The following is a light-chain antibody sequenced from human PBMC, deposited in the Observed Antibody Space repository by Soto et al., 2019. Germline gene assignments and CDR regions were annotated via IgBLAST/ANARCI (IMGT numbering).Light chain of an antibody. J-gene: IGKJ1*01. CDR1: QSVSNNH. V-gene: IGKV3D-20*02. CDR2: GAS. CDR3: QQRRSWPRT. Sequence: IVLAQLPCTLSQCSGERARLSRRASQSVSNNHLAWYQKNPGQGPRIVIYGASNRATGIPARFSGSGSGTDFNLTISRLETDEFVVYYCQQRRSWPRTFGQGTKLDIK.